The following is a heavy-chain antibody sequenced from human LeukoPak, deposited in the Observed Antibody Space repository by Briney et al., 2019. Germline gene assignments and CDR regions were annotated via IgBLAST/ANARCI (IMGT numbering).Heavy chain of an antibody. CDR2: INPNSGGT. CDR3: ARTPCSSTSCSLNY. V-gene: IGHV1-2*02. CDR1: GYTFTGYY. J-gene: IGHJ4*02. Sequence: ASVKVSCKASGYTFTGYYMHWVRQAPGQGLEWMGWINPNSGGTNYAQKFQGRVTMTRDMSISTAYMELSRLRSDDTAVYYCARTPCSSTSCSLNYWGQGTLVTVSS. D-gene: IGHD2-2*01.